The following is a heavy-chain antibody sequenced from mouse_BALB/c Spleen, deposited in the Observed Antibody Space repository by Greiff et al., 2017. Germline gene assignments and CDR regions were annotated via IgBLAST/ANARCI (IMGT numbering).Heavy chain of an antibody. CDR2: IYPGDGDT. CDR3: AKGGTWFAY. V-gene: IGHV1-87*01. Sequence: QVQLKQSGAELARPGASVKLSCKASGYTFTSYWMQWVKQRPGQGLEWIGAIYPGDGDTRYTQKFKGKATLTADKSSSTAYMQLSSLASEDSAVYYCAKGGTWFAYWGQGTLVTVSA. J-gene: IGHJ3*01. CDR1: GYTFTSYW.